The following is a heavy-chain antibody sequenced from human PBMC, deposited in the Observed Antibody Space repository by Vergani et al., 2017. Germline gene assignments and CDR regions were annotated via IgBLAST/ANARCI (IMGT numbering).Heavy chain of an antibody. CDR3: AKDDGARVKRWED. J-gene: IGHJ4*02. CDR1: GFTFSSYW. Sequence: EVQLVESGGGLVKPGGSLRLSCAASGFTFSSYWMSWVRQAPGKGLEWVANIKQDGSEKYYVDSVKGRFTISRDNSKNTLYLQMNSLRAEDTAVYYCAKDDGARVKRWEDWGQGTLVTVSS. V-gene: IGHV3-7*03. D-gene: IGHD1-26*01. CDR2: IKQDGSEK.